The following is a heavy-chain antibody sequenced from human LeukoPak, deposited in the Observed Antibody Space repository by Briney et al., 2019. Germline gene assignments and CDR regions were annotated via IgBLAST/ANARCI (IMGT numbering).Heavy chain of an antibody. CDR1: GGTFSSYA. D-gene: IGHD2-2*02. V-gene: IGHV1-69*04. CDR2: IIPILGIA. J-gene: IGHJ4*02. Sequence: SVKVSCKASGGTFSSYAISWVRQAPGQGLEWMGRIIPILGIANYAQKFQGRVTITADKSTSTAYMELSSLRSEDTAVYYCARDGAVPAAIGRGYSRGWGQGTLVTVSS. CDR3: ARDGAVPAAIGRGYSRG.